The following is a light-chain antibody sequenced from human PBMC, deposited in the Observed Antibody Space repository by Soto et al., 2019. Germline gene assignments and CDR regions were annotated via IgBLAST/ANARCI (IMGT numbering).Light chain of an antibody. CDR3: CSYAGSYTYI. CDR1: YSDVGTFYF. J-gene: IGLJ1*01. CDR2: DVT. V-gene: IGLV2-11*01. Sequence: QSSLTQPRSVSVSPGQSVTISCTGSYSDVGTFYFVSWYQQYPGRGPKLIIYDVTERPSGVPDRFSGSKSGNTASLTISGLQAEDEADYYCCSYAGSYTYIFGSGTKVTVL.